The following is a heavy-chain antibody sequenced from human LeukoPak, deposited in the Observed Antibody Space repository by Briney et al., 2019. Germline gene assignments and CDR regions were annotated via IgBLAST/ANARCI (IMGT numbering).Heavy chain of an antibody. V-gene: IGHV4-34*01. CDR2: INHSGST. J-gene: IGHJ4*02. CDR1: GGSFSGYY. CDR3: ARARGYSLRVYYFDY. Sequence: PSETLSLTCAVYGGSFSGYYWNWIRQPPGKGLEWIGEINHSGSTNYNPSLKSRVTISVDTSKNQFSLKLSSVTAADTAVYYCARARGYSLRVYYFDYWGQGTLVTVSS. D-gene: IGHD5-18*01.